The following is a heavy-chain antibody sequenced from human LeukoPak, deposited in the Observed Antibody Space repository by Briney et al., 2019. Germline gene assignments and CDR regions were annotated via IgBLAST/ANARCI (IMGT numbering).Heavy chain of an antibody. CDR2: ISGSSSYI. D-gene: IGHD1-26*01. V-gene: IGHV3-21*01. J-gene: IGHJ6*03. CDR3: ARDPYSGNYGAYYYYYMDV. CDR1: GFTFSGYD. Sequence: GGSLRLSCAASGFTFSGYDMNWVRQAPGKGLEWVSSISGSSSYIYYADSVKGRFTISRDNAKSSLYLQMDSLRAEDTAVYYCARDPYSGNYGAYYYYYMDVWGKGTTVTISS.